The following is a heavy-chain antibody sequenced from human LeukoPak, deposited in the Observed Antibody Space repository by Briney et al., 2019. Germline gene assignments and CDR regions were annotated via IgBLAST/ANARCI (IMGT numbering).Heavy chain of an antibody. CDR3: ARGGPVSVTLITIFGVVPPHYYYGMDV. V-gene: IGHV1-8*01. CDR2: MNPNSGNT. CDR1: GYTFTSYD. Sequence: ASVKVSCKASGYTFTSYDINWVRQATGQGLEWMGWMNPNSGNTGYAQKFQGRVTMTRNTSISTAYMELSSLRSEDTAVYYCARGGPVSVTLITIFGVVPPHYYYGMDVWGQGTTVTVSS. D-gene: IGHD3-3*01. J-gene: IGHJ6*02.